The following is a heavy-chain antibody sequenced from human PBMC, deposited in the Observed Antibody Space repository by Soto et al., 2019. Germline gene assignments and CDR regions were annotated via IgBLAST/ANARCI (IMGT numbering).Heavy chain of an antibody. V-gene: IGHV1-46*03. D-gene: IGHD2-15*01. CDR3: ARDLSYCSGGSCSLDY. J-gene: IGHJ4*02. CDR2: INPSGGST. CDR1: GYTFTSYY. Sequence: QVQLVQSGAEVKKPGASVKVSCKASGYTFTSYYMHWARQAPGQGLEWMGIINPSGGSTSYAQKFQGRVTMTRDTSTSTVYMELSSLRSEDTAVYYCARDLSYCSGGSCSLDYWGQGTLVTVSS.